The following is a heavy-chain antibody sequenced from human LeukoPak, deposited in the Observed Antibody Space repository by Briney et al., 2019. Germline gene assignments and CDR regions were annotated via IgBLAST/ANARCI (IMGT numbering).Heavy chain of an antibody. CDR2: ISYDGSNR. V-gene: IGHV3-30*18. CDR3: AKEFSAMVLDY. Sequence: GGSLRLSCAASGFTFSTYGIHWVRQAPGKGLEWVAFISYDGSNRCYADSVKGRFTISRDNSKNTLYLQMNSLRAEDTAVYFCAKEFSAMVLDYWGQGTLVTVSS. D-gene: IGHD5-18*01. J-gene: IGHJ4*02. CDR1: GFTFSTYG.